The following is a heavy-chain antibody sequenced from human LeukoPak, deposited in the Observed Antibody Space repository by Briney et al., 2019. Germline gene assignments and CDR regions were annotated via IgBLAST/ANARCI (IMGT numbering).Heavy chain of an antibody. CDR3: ARDSSYYYGSGRPNWFDP. CDR2: ISKRHNYT. D-gene: IGHD3-10*01. V-gene: IGHV3-21*01. CDR1: GFIFSNYN. J-gene: IGHJ5*02. Sequence: GRSLRLSCAASGFIFSNYNMNWVRQAPGKGLEWVSSISKRHNYTYYADSVKGRFTISRDNAKNSLYLQMNSLRAEDTAVYYCARDSSYYYGSGRPNWFDPWGQGTLVTVSS.